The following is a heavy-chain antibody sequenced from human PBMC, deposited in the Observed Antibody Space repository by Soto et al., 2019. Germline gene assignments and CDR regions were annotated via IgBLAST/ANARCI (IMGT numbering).Heavy chain of an antibody. V-gene: IGHV3-23*01. CDR1: GFTFSSYA. J-gene: IGHJ4*02. CDR2: ISGSGGST. CDR3: AKANYYDSSGYPSYFDY. Sequence: PGGSLRLSCAASGFTFSSYAMSWVRQAPGKGLEWVSAISGSGGSTYYADSVKGRFTISRDNSKNTLYLQMNSLRAEDTAVYYCAKANYYDSSGYPSYFDYWGQGTLVTVSS. D-gene: IGHD3-22*01.